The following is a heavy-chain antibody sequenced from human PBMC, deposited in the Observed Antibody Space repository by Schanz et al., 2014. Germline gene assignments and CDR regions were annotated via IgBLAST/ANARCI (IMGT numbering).Heavy chain of an antibody. CDR1: GFTFSSHW. V-gene: IGHV3-74*02. CDR2: INSVGSNT. D-gene: IGHD2-2*03. CDR3: ARAGYCTSVSCSLFVSDY. J-gene: IGHJ4*02. Sequence: EVQLVESGGGLVQPGGSLRLSCAASGFTFSSHWMHWVRQDPGKGLVWVARINSVGSNTDYADSVTGRFTISRDSAENSLYLQMNSLRAEDTAVYYCARAGYCTSVSCSLFVSDYWGQGTLVTVSS.